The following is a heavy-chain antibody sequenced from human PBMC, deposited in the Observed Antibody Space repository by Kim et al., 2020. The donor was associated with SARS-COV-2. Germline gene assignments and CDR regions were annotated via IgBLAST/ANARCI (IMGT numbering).Heavy chain of an antibody. CDR1: GDSVSSSKNY. Sequence: SETLSLTCTVSGDSVSSSKNYWGWIRQPPGKGLEWIGSVYFSGSTNYDPSLESRVTIAINTSKNQFSLKLRSVTAADTGVYYCARYSGHSTAWYGFFDFWSQGSLVTVAS. D-gene: IGHD6-13*01. J-gene: IGHJ4*02. V-gene: IGHV4-39*07. CDR3: ARYSGHSTAWYGFFDF. CDR2: VYFSGST.